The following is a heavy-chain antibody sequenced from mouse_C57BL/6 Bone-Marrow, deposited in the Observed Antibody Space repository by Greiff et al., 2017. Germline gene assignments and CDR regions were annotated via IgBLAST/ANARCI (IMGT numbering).Heavy chain of an antibody. CDR2: IDPSDSET. D-gene: IGHD2-10*01. J-gene: IGHJ1*03. CDR1: GYTFTSYW. CDR3: ATYPYWYFDV. Sequence: QVQLQQPGAELVRPGSSVKLSCKASGYTFTSYWMHWVKQRPIPGLEWIGNIDPSDSETQYNQKFKDKATLTVDKSSSTAYMQRSNLTSVDSAVYYCATYPYWYFDVWGTGTTVTVSS. V-gene: IGHV1-52*01.